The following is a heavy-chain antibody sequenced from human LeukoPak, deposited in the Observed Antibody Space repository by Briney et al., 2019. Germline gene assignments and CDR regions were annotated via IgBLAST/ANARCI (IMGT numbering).Heavy chain of an antibody. V-gene: IGHV3-23*01. CDR2: IRDRGNGT. CDR3: AKWAYYDFCSAHYKSHFDS. Sequence: GGALRLSCVVSGFTFKNYAMSWGRQAPGKGLEGVSSIRDRGNGTDYAHSVKGRFTVSRDNSKNTLYLHMNTLSAEDTAIYYCAKWAYYDFCSAHYKSHFDSWGQGTLVTVSP. J-gene: IGHJ4*02. D-gene: IGHD3-3*01. CDR1: GFTFKNYA.